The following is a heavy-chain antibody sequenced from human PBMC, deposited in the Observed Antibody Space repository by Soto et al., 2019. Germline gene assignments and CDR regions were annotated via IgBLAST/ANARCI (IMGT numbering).Heavy chain of an antibody. D-gene: IGHD1-26*01. J-gene: IGHJ4*02. V-gene: IGHV1-18*01. CDR1: GYRFSAYG. CDR3: ARDTPRGWELPLDY. Sequence: QVQLVQSGAEVQKPGASVTVSCKASGYRFSAYGISWVRQAPGQGLEWMGWISDYDGNTNYAQKFQGRFTMTTDTSTSTAYMELRSLRFDDTAVYYCARDTPRGWELPLDYWGQGTLVTVSS. CDR2: ISDYDGNT.